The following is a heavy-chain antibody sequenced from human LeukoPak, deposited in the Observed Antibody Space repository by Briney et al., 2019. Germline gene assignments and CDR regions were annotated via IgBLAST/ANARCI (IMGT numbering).Heavy chain of an antibody. J-gene: IGHJ4*02. V-gene: IGHV3-30*02. CDR1: GFTFSSYG. CDR2: IRYDGSNK. Sequence: GGSPRLSCAASGFTFSSYGMHWVRQAPGKGLEWVAFIRYDGSNKYYADSVKGRFTISRDNSKNTLYLQMNSLRAEDTAVYYCAKDTRGYSYAFDYWGQGTLVTVSS. D-gene: IGHD5-18*01. CDR3: AKDTRGYSYAFDY.